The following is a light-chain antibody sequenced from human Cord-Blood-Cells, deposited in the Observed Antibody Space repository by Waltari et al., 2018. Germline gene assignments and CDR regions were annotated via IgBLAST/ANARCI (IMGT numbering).Light chain of an antibody. Sequence: DIVMTQSPDSLAVSLGERATINCKSSQSVLYTSNNKNYLAWYQQKPGQPPKLLIYWASTRVSWVPDRFSGSGSGTDFTLTISRLQAEDVAVYYCQQYYSTPWTFGQGTKVEIK. CDR2: WAS. V-gene: IGKV4-1*01. CDR1: QSVLYTSNNKNY. J-gene: IGKJ1*01. CDR3: QQYYSTPWT.